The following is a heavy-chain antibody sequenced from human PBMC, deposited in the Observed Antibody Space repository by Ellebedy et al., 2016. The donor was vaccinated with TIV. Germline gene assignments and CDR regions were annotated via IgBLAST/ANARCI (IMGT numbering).Heavy chain of an antibody. CDR3: ARDGACGGDCYGDNY. CDR1: GYTLTGYY. Sequence: AASVKVSCKASGYTLTGYYMNWVRQAPGQGLEWMGWINPYSGGTNYAQRFQGRVTMTRDTSISTAYMELSWLRSDDTAVYYCARDGACGGDCYGDNYWGQGSLVTVSS. J-gene: IGHJ4*02. CDR2: INPYSGGT. D-gene: IGHD2-21*02. V-gene: IGHV1-2*02.